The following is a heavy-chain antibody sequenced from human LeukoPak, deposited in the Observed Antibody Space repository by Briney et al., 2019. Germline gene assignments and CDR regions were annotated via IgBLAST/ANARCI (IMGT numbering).Heavy chain of an antibody. CDR3: AKDLVSGSEGYYFDY. Sequence: GGSLRLSCAASGFTFSSYAMSWVRQAPGKGLEWVSAISGSGGSTYYADSVKGRFTISRDNSKNTLYLQMNSLRAEDTAVYHCAKDLVSGSEGYYFDYWGQGTLVTVSS. J-gene: IGHJ4*02. D-gene: IGHD3-10*01. CDR1: GFTFSSYA. CDR2: ISGSGGST. V-gene: IGHV3-23*01.